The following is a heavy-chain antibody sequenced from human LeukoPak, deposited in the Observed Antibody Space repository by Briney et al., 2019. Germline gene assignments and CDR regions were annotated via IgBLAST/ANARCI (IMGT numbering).Heavy chain of an antibody. CDR3: ASLGYCSGGSCYWDFDY. CDR1: AGSFSGYY. D-gene: IGHD2-15*01. CDR2: INHSGST. V-gene: IGHV4-34*01. Sequence: SETLSLTCAVYAGSFSGYYWSWIRQPPGKGLEWIGEINHSGSTNYNPSLKSRVTISVDTSKNQFSLKLSSVTAADTAVYYCASLGYCSGGSCYWDFDYWGQGTLVTVSS. J-gene: IGHJ4*02.